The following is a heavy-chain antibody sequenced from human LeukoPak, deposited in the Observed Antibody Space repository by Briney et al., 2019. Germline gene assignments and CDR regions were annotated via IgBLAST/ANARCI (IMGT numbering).Heavy chain of an antibody. CDR3: ARAAVTGTPLSFDS. D-gene: IGHD6-19*01. J-gene: IGHJ4*02. CDR2: ISYSGNTNY. V-gene: IGHV4-59*01. CDR1: GGSISRYY. Sequence: SETLSLTCTVSGGSISRYYWSWIRQPPGKGLEWIGYISYSGNTNYNYNPSLKSRVTMSVDTSKNQFSLRLYSVTAADTAVYYCARAAVTGTPLSFDSWGQGTLVTVSS.